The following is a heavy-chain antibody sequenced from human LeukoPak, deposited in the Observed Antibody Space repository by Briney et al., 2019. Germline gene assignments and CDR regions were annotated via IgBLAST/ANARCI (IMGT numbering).Heavy chain of an antibody. CDR1: GYTFTGYY. CDR2: MNPNSGNT. Sequence: ASVKVSCKASGYTFTGYYMHWVRQAPGQGLEWMGWMNPNSGNTGYAQKFQGRVTMTRNTSISTAYMELSSLRSEDTAVYYCARGGDGYNLGYWGQGTLVTVSS. J-gene: IGHJ4*02. D-gene: IGHD5-24*01. CDR3: ARGGDGYNLGY. V-gene: IGHV1-8*02.